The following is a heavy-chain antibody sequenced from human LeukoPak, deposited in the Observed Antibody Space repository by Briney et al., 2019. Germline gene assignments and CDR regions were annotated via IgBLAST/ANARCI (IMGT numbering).Heavy chain of an antibody. CDR3: ARDQGIAAAGNDAFDI. CDR1: GFTFSSYS. Sequence: GGSLRLSCAASGFTFSSYSMNWVRQAPGKGLEWVSYISSSSSTIYYADSVKGRFTISRDNAKNSLYLQMNSLRAEDTAVYYCARDQGIAAAGNDAFDIWGQGTMVTVSS. D-gene: IGHD6-13*01. J-gene: IGHJ3*02. CDR2: ISSSSSTI. V-gene: IGHV3-48*04.